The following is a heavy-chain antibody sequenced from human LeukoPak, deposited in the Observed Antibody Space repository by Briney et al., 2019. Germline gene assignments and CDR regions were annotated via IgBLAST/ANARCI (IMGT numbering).Heavy chain of an antibody. D-gene: IGHD3-22*01. Sequence: RASVKVSCKASGYTFTGYYMYWVRQAPGQGLEWMGWINPNSGGTNYAQRFQGRVTMTRDTSITTAYMELSRLTSDDTAVYYCARVIGYYDSSGYFIWGQGTLVTVSS. CDR2: INPNSGGT. CDR3: ARVIGYYDSSGYFI. J-gene: IGHJ4*02. V-gene: IGHV1-2*02. CDR1: GYTFTGYY.